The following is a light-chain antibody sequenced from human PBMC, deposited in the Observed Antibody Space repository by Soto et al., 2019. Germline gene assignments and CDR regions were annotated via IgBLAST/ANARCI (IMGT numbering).Light chain of an antibody. CDR3: AAWDDSRDV. Sequence: QSVLTQPPSASGTPGQRVTISCSGSSSNIGSNTVYWYQQLPGTAPKLLIYSNNQRPSGVPDRFSGSKSGTSASLAISGLQSEDEADYYCAAWDDSRDVFGTGTKLTVL. J-gene: IGLJ1*01. CDR1: SSNIGSNT. V-gene: IGLV1-44*01. CDR2: SNN.